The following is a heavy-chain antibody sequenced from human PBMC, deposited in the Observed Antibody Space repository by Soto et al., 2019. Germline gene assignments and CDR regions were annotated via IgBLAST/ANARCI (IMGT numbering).Heavy chain of an antibody. Sequence: SVKVSCNASGYTFTGYYMHWVRQAPGQGLEWMGWINPNSGGTNDAQKFQGRVTMTRDTSISTAYMELSRLRSDDTAVYYCARDPYGDFYFDYWGQGTLVTVSS. CDR1: GYTFTGYY. V-gene: IGHV1-2*02. D-gene: IGHD4-17*01. CDR3: ARDPYGDFYFDY. CDR2: INPNSGGT. J-gene: IGHJ4*02.